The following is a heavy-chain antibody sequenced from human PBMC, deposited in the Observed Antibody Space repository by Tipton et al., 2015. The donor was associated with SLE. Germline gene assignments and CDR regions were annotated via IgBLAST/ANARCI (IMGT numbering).Heavy chain of an antibody. Sequence: TLSLTCTVSGGSISSGGYFCGWFRPPPGKGLGWIGYIYYSGSTYYNPSLKSRITISVDTSKNQISLKLTSVTAADTAVYYCAEAFGTSWQWWFDPWGQGTLVTVSS. V-gene: IGHV4-31*03. CDR1: GGSISSGGYF. D-gene: IGHD2-2*01. J-gene: IGHJ5*02. CDR2: IYYSGST. CDR3: AEAFGTSWQWWFDP.